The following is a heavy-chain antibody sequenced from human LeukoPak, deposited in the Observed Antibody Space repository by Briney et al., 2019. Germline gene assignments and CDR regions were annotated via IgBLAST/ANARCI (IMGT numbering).Heavy chain of an antibody. Sequence: GGPLRLSCAASGFTFSDYWMTWVRQAPGKGLEWVANIKPDGSEKYYVDSVRGRFTISRDNAKNSLYLQMNSLRDEDTAVYYCARDWYEAGTDAFDIWGQGTMVTVSS. CDR2: IKPDGSEK. CDR3: ARDWYEAGTDAFDI. D-gene: IGHD6-13*01. V-gene: IGHV3-7*01. J-gene: IGHJ3*02. CDR1: GFTFSDYW.